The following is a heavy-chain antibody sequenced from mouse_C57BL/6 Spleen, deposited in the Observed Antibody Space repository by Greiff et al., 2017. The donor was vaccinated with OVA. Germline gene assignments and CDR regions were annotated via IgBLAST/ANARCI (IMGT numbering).Heavy chain of an antibody. J-gene: IGHJ4*01. Sequence: EVKLQQSGAELVRPGASVKLSCTASGFNIKDDYMHWVKQRPEQGLEWIGWIDPENGDTEYASKFQGKATITADTSSNTAYLQLSSLTSEDTAVYYCTRSTRDAMDYWGQGTSVTVSS. CDR3: TRSTRDAMDY. D-gene: IGHD1-1*01. CDR1: GFNIKDDY. CDR2: IDPENGDT. V-gene: IGHV14-4*01.